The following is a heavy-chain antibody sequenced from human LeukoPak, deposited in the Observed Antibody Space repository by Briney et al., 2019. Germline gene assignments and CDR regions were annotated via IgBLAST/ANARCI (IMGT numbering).Heavy chain of an antibody. CDR1: GGSISSYY. CDR2: IYYSGST. J-gene: IGHJ6*02. CDR3: ARASGDYVYYYYYGMDV. Sequence: SETLSLTCTVSGGSISSYYWSWIRQPPGKGLEWIGYIYYSGSTNYNPSLKSRVTISVDTSKNQFSLKLSSVTAADTAVYYRARASGDYVYYYYYGMDVWGQGTTVTVSS. D-gene: IGHD4-17*01. V-gene: IGHV4-59*01.